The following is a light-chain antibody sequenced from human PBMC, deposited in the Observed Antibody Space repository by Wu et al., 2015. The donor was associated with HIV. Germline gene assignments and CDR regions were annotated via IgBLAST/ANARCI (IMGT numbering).Light chain of an antibody. CDR2: GAS. V-gene: IGKV3-20*01. CDR1: QSVSSSY. CDR3: QQYGSSRT. J-gene: IGKJ1*01. Sequence: EIVLTQSPGTLSLSPGERATLSCRASQSVSSSYLAWYQQKVGQAPRLLIYGASRRATGIPDRFSGSGSGTDFTLTISRLEPEDFAVYYCQQYGSSRTFGQGTKVEIK.